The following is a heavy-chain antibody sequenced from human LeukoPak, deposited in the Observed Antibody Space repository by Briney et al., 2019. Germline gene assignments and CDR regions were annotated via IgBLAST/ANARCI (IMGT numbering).Heavy chain of an antibody. CDR3: ARDLARGAPHARLNYYMDV. D-gene: IGHD3-16*01. Sequence: PGGSLRLSCAASGFTFSSYAMSWVRQAPGKGLEWVSAISGSGGSTYYADSVKGRFTIPRDNAKNSLYLQMNSLRAEDTALYHCARDLARGAPHARLNYYMDVWGKGTTVTVSS. CDR2: ISGSGGST. V-gene: IGHV3-23*01. CDR1: GFTFSSYA. J-gene: IGHJ6*03.